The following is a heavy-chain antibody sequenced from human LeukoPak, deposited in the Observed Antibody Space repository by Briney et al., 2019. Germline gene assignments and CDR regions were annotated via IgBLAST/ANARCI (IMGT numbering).Heavy chain of an antibody. D-gene: IGHD5-24*01. J-gene: IGHJ4*02. Sequence: GGSLRLSCSASGFTFSTSAMHWVRQAPGKGLEYVSFITYNGGSTYNADSVKGRFTISRDNSRNTLYLQMSSLGAEDTAVYHCVKDGGMATIFDFWGQGTLVTVSS. CDR3: VKDGGMATIFDF. V-gene: IGHV3-64D*06. CDR1: GFTFSTSA. CDR2: ITYNGGST.